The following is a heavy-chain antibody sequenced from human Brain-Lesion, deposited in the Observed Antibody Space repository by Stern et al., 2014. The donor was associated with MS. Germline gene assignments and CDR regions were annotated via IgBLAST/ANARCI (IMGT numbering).Heavy chain of an antibody. J-gene: IGHJ6*02. CDR2: IIPILGVA. Sequence: MQLGEPGAELKKPGSSGKGSCKASGGTFSSYTVSWVRQAPGQGLEWMGKIIPILGVANYAPKFQGRVTITADKFTGTAYMEVTSLRSEDTAIYYCTTSPYGLDAWGQGTTVTVSS. D-gene: IGHD1-14*01. CDR1: GGTFSSYT. V-gene: IGHV1-69*09. CDR3: TTSPYGLDA.